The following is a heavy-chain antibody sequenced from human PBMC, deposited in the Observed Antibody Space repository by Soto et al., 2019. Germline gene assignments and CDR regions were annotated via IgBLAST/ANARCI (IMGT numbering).Heavy chain of an antibody. CDR2: ISSSGGST. J-gene: IGHJ4*02. D-gene: IGHD6-13*01. CDR3: AKAASGSSWNYFDY. Sequence: GGSLRLSCAGSGFTFSSYAMSWVRQAPGKGLEWISAISSSGGSTYYADSVKGRFTISRDNSKNTLYLQMNSLRAEDTAVYYCAKAASGSSWNYFDYWGQGTLVTVSS. V-gene: IGHV3-23*01. CDR1: GFTFSSYA.